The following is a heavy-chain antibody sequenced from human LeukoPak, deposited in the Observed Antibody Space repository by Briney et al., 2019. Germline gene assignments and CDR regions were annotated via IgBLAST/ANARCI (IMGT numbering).Heavy chain of an antibody. V-gene: IGHV3-48*01. CDR2: ISSRNTSI. Sequence: PGGSLRLSCAASGFSLSSYSFNWVRQAPGKGLEWVSYISSRNTSIYYSDSVKGRFTISRDNARNSLYLQMNSLRAEDTAVYYCARDRSSSPPYYFYYYYMDVWGKGTTVTVSS. J-gene: IGHJ6*03. D-gene: IGHD6-6*01. CDR3: ARDRSSSPPYYFYYYYMDV. CDR1: GFSLSSYS.